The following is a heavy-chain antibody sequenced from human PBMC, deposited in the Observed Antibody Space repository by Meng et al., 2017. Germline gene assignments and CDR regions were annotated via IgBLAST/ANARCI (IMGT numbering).Heavy chain of an antibody. CDR2: IYSGGST. V-gene: IGHV3-53*02. CDR3: TRDYGDHLGFDY. Sequence: EVHVVETGGGLIQPGGSLRLSCAASGFTVSSTNMSWVRQAPGKGLEWVSVIYSGGSTYYADSVKGRFTISSDNSKNTLYLQMNSLRAEDTAVYYCTRDYGDHLGFDYWGQGTLVTVSS. J-gene: IGHJ4*02. CDR1: GFTVSSTN. D-gene: IGHD4-17*01.